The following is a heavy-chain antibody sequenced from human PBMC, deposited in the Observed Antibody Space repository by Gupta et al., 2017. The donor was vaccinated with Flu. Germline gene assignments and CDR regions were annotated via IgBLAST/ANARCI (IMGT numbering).Heavy chain of an antibody. CDR1: GFTFSNAW. CDR2: IKSKTDGGTT. V-gene: IGHV3-15*01. CDR3: TPSIGFLEWKDAFDI. Sequence: EVQLVESGGGLVTPGGSLRLSCAASGFTFSNAWLSWVRQAPGKGLEWVGRIKSKTDGGTTDYAAPVKGRFTISRDDSKNTLYLQMNSLKTEDTAVYYCTPSIGFLEWKDAFDIWGQGTMVTVSS. D-gene: IGHD3-3*01. J-gene: IGHJ3*02.